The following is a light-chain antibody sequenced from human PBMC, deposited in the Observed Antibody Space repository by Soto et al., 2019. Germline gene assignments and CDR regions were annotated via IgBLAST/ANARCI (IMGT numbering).Light chain of an antibody. CDR3: HQYGSSPMT. CDR2: GAS. Sequence: IVLTESPGTLSLSPGERATLSCRASQSVSSSYLAWYQQKPGQAPRLLIYGASNRATGIPDRFSGSGSGTDFTLTISRLEPEDFAVYFCHQYGSSPMTFGQGTRLAIK. J-gene: IGKJ5*01. CDR1: QSVSSSY. V-gene: IGKV3-20*01.